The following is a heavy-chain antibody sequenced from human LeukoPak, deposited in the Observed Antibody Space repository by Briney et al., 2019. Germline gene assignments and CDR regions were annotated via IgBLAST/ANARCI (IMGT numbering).Heavy chain of an antibody. Sequence: SETLSLTCTVSGGSISRSGYYWAWIRQPPGKGLEWIASSDYIGTKTYNPSLKSRVTVSVDTSKNQFFLKVTSVTAADTAVYYCAKDFGDFRTDYWGQGTLVTVPS. CDR3: AKDFGDFRTDY. D-gene: IGHD4-17*01. CDR1: GGSISRSGYY. V-gene: IGHV4-39*01. J-gene: IGHJ4*02. CDR2: SDYIGTK.